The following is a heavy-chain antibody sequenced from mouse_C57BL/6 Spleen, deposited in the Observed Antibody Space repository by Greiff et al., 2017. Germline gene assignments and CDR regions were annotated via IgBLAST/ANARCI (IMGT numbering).Heavy chain of an antibody. CDR3: ANGYVAYYYAMDD. V-gene: IGHV1-78*01. CDR1: GYTFTDHT. Sequence: VQLQQSDAELVKPGASVKISCKVSGYTFTDHTIHWMKQRPEQGLEWIGYIYPRDGSTKYNEKFKGKATLTADKSSSTAYMQLNSLTSEDSAVYFCANGYVAYYYAMDDWGQGTSVTVSS. D-gene: IGHD2-2*01. CDR2: IYPRDGST. J-gene: IGHJ4*01.